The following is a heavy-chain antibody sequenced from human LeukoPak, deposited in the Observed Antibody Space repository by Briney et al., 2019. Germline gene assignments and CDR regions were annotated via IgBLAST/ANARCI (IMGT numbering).Heavy chain of an antibody. CDR2: ISSSGSAI. J-gene: IGHJ4*02. V-gene: IGHV3-48*04. CDR1: GFTFSSYW. CDR3: ARVGSYEDY. D-gene: IGHD3-16*01. Sequence: GGSLRLSCAASGFTFSSYWMSWVRQAPGKGLEWVSYISSSGSAIYYADSVKGRFTISRDNAKKSLYLQMNNLRAEDTAVYYCARVGSYEDYWGQGTLVTVSS.